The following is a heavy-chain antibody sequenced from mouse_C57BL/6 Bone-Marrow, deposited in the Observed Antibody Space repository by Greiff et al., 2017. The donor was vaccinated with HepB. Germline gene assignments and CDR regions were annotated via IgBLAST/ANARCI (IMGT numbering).Heavy chain of an antibody. CDR1: GYTFTSYG. CDR3: ARDGIYYGSSYWYFDV. J-gene: IGHJ1*03. Sequence: VQLQESGAELARPGASVKLSCKASGYTFTSYGISWVKQRTGQGLEWIGEIYPRSGNTHYNEKFKGKATLTADKSSSTAYMELRSLTTEDSAVYFCARDGIYYGSSYWYFDVWGKGTTVTVSS. V-gene: IGHV1-81*01. D-gene: IGHD1-1*01. CDR2: IYPRSGNT.